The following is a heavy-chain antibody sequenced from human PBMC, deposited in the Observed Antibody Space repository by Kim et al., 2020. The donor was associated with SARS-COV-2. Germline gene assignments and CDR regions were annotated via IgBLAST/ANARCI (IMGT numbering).Heavy chain of an antibody. J-gene: IGHJ4*02. CDR2: INTLSLHT. CDR3: ATTFSFSNSWYYFDY. D-gene: IGHD6-19*01. Sequence: ASVKVSCKVSGYTSSNYGISWVRQAPGQGLEWMGWINTLSLHTNSVDKFQDRVTMTTVPSTNTVSMELRSQTSDDTAVYYCATTFSFSNSWYYFDYWGQG. CDR1: GYTSSNYG. V-gene: IGHV1-18*04.